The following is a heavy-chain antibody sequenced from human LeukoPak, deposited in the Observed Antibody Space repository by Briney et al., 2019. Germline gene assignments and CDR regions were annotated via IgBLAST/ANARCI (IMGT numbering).Heavy chain of an antibody. D-gene: IGHD5-24*01. CDR2: ISYDGSNK. J-gene: IGHJ4*02. V-gene: IGHV3-30*03. CDR3: ARGAGYNYPYYFDY. Sequence: GGSLRLSCAASGFTFSSYGMHWVRQAPGKGLEWVAVISYDGSNKYYADSVKGRFTISRDNSKNTLYLQMNSLRAEDTAVYYCARGAGYNYPYYFDYWGQGTLATVSS. CDR1: GFTFSSYG.